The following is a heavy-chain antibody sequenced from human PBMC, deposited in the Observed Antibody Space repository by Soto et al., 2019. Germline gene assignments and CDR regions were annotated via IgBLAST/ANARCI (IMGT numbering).Heavy chain of an antibody. CDR2: ISGSGGST. V-gene: IGHV3-23*01. Sequence: EVQLLESGGGFVEPGWSLRLSCAASGFTFSNYPMTWVRQAPGKGLEWVSSISGSGGSTNYADSVKGRFTISRDNPKNTISLQMNSLRAEDTAVYYCAKEQTHSEADTSSIFDYWGQGTLVTVSS. CDR1: GFTFSNYP. CDR3: AKEQTHSEADTSSIFDY. D-gene: IGHD2-2*01. J-gene: IGHJ4*02.